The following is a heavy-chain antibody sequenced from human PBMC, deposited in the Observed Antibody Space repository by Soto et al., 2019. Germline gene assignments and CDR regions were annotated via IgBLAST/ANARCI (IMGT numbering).Heavy chain of an antibody. CDR1: GFNFPTFW. Sequence: GESLKISCKHSGFNFPTFWIAWVRQMPGKGLEWMGRIDPSDSYTNYSPSFQGHVTISADKSISTAYLQWSSLKASDTAMYYCARHAGGRYDWFDPWGQGTLVTVSS. J-gene: IGHJ5*02. V-gene: IGHV5-10-1*01. CDR3: ARHAGGRYDWFDP. D-gene: IGHD6-19*01. CDR2: IDPSDSYT.